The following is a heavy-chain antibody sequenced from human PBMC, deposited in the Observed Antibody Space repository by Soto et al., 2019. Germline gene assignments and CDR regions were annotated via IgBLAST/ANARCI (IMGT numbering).Heavy chain of an antibody. D-gene: IGHD1-7*01. CDR2: MNPTSGDT. Sequence: QVQLVQSGAEVKKPGASVKVSCKASGYTFTSYDINWVRQATGQGLEWMGGMNPTSGDTGYAQKFQGRVTMTRNTSISTAFMELSSLRSEDTAVYYCARGRLLRRVATTSTYNYYYMDVWGKGTTVTVSS. CDR3: ARGRLLRRVATTSTYNYYYMDV. J-gene: IGHJ6*03. V-gene: IGHV1-8*01. CDR1: GYTFTSYD.